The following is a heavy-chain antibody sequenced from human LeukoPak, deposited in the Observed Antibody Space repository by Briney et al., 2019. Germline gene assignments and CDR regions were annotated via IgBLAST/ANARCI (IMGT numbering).Heavy chain of an antibody. CDR2: ISWNSGYI. CDR3: AKVRGTYSSGYFFDY. CDR1: GFTFDNYA. J-gene: IGHJ4*02. Sequence: PGGSLRLSCAASGFTFDNYAMHWVRQAPGKGLEWLSIISWNSGYIGYADSVKGRFTISRDNAKKSLDLQMNSLRAEDTAFYYCAKVRGTYSSGYFFDYWDQGTLVTVSS. V-gene: IGHV3-9*01. D-gene: IGHD6-19*01.